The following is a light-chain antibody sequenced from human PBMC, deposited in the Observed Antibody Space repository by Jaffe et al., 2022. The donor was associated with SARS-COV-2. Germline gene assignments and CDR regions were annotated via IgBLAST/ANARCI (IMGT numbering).Light chain of an antibody. J-gene: IGKJ4*01. CDR2: DAS. CDR3: QQRSKLPPFT. Sequence: EIVLTQSPATLSLSPGERATLSCRASQTVDGYLVWYQQKPGQAPRLLIYDASNRATGIPARFSGSGSGTDFTLTISSLEPEDFAVYYCQQRSKLPPFTFGGGTKVEIK. V-gene: IGKV3-11*01. CDR1: QTVDGY.